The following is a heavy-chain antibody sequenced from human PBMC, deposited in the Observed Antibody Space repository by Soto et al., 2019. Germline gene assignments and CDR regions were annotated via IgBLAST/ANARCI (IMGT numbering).Heavy chain of an antibody. Sequence: QVQLVQSGAEVKKPGSSVKVSCKASGGTFSSYTINWVRQAPGQGLEWMGRIIPIFGMANYAQKFQGRVTITADESTSTAYVQLSRLRSEDTGLYSCAREEAQYQLLHSLYYMDVWGKGTTVTVSS. CDR2: IIPIFGMA. V-gene: IGHV1-69*08. CDR1: GGTFSSYT. D-gene: IGHD2-2*01. CDR3: AREEAQYQLLHSLYYMDV. J-gene: IGHJ6*03.